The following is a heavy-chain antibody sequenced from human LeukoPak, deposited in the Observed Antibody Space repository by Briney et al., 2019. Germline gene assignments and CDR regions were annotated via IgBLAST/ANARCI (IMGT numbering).Heavy chain of an antibody. CDR3: ARIYASGGGFDY. CDR2: IASDGNNR. D-gene: IGHD6-19*01. CDR1: GFTFSSYW. V-gene: IGHV3-74*01. Sequence: GGSLRLSCAASGFTFSSYWMNWVRQVPGKGLVWVSRIASDGNNRDYADSVKGRFTISRDNAKNTLYLQMNSLRVEDTAVYYCARIYASGGGFDYWGQGTLVTVSS. J-gene: IGHJ4*02.